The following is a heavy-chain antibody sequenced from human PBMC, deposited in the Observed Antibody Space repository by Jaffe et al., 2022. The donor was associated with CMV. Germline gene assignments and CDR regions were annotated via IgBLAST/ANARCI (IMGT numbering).Heavy chain of an antibody. D-gene: IGHD2-15*01. V-gene: IGHV1-18*04. CDR1: GYTFTSYG. Sequence: QVQLAQSGAEVKKPGASVKVSCKASGYTFTSYGISWVRQARGQGLEWMGWISAYSGDTDYAQKFQDRITLTTETSTNIAHMELRSLKSDDTAVYYCARGKGVLYHFDYWGQGTLVTVSS. J-gene: IGHJ4*02. CDR3: ARGKGVLYHFDY. CDR2: ISAYSGDT.